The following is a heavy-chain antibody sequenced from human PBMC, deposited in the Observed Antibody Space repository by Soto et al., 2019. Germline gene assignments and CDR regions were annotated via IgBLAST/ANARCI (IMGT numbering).Heavy chain of an antibody. Sequence: QLQLQESGSGLVKPSQTLSLTCAVSGGSISSGGYSWSWIRQPPGKGLECIGYIYHSGSTYYNPSLKSRVTISVDRSKNQFSLKLSSVTAADTAVYYCARASMITFGGVIVIDAFDIWGQGTMVTVSS. D-gene: IGHD3-16*02. CDR3: ARASMITFGGVIVIDAFDI. J-gene: IGHJ3*02. V-gene: IGHV4-30-2*01. CDR2: IYHSGST. CDR1: GGSISSGGYS.